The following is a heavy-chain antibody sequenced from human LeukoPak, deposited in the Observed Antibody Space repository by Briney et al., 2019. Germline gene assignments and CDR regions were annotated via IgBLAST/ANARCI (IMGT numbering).Heavy chain of an antibody. CDR3: ARGSGNRGMDV. V-gene: IGHV1-2*02. CDR1: GFTFIGHY. Sequence: ASVKVSCKASGFTFIGHYIHWVRQAPGQGLEWMAWINLNSGGTNYAQNFQGRVTMTTDTSISTAYMELSRLTSDDTAVYYCARGSGNRGMDVWGQGTTVTVSS. J-gene: IGHJ6*02. D-gene: IGHD3-10*01. CDR2: INLNSGGT.